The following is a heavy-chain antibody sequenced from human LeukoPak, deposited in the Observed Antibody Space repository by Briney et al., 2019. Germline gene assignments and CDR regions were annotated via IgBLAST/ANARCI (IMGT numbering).Heavy chain of an antibody. CDR3: ARDPRVVESAYHYYYYMDV. CDR2: ISSSGSDI. CDR1: GFTLSSYS. Sequence: GGSQRLSCAGSGFTLSSYSMNWVRQAPGKGLEWVSSISSSGSDIYYADSVRGRFTISRDNAKNSLYLQMNSLRVEDTAVYYCARDPRVVESAYHYYYYMDVWGKGTTVTVSS. J-gene: IGHJ6*03. V-gene: IGHV3-21*01. D-gene: IGHD2-2*01.